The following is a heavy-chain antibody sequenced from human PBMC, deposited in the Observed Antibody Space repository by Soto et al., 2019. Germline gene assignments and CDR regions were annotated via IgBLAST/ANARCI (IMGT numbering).Heavy chain of an antibody. V-gene: IGHV3-23*01. CDR1: GFTFRKYV. CDR3: AKERGFLEWIPQGGLDV. D-gene: IGHD3-3*01. Sequence: EVQLLESGGGLAQPGGSLRLSCAASGFTFRKYVMTWVRQAPGKGLEWVSSLSSTGGSTYSAYTVSGRFTVSRDNSKNTLFLQMNSLRAEDTAIYYCAKERGFLEWIPQGGLDVWGPGTTVAVSS. CDR2: LSSTGGST. J-gene: IGHJ6*02.